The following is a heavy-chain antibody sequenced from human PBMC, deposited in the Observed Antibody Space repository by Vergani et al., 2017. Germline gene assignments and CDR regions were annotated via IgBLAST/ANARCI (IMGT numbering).Heavy chain of an antibody. CDR1: GYTFTGYY. Sequence: QVQLVQSGAEVKKPGASVKVSCKASGYTFTGYYMHWVRQAPGQGLEWMGWINPNSGGTNYAQKFQGRVTMTRDTSISTAYMELSRLISDDTAVYYCAREIYYDSSGYYRPNYYYYYGMDVWGQGTTVTVSS. CDR2: INPNSGGT. CDR3: AREIYYDSSGYYRPNYYYYYGMDV. V-gene: IGHV1-2*02. D-gene: IGHD3-22*01. J-gene: IGHJ6*02.